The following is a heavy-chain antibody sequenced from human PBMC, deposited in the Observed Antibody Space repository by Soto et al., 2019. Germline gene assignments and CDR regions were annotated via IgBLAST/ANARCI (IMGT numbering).Heavy chain of an antibody. CDR3: ACLRGKRGRQIDY. D-gene: IGHD2-15*01. Sequence: SETLSLTCIISGDSTSNYYWSWIRQSPGKGLEWIGYISYSGNTNYNPSLKSRVTISVDTSKDQLSLKVTSVTAADTAMYYCACLRGKRGRQIDYWGQGTQVTVSS. V-gene: IGHV4-59*01. CDR1: GDSTSNYY. CDR2: ISYSGNT. J-gene: IGHJ4*02.